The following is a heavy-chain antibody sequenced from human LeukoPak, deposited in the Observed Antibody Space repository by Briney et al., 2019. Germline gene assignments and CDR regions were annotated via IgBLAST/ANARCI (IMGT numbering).Heavy chain of an antibody. J-gene: IGHJ4*02. V-gene: IGHV3-48*02. CDR3: ARVNWDDVGSFDY. CDR1: GFTFSNYI. D-gene: IGHD1-20*01. CDR2: ISSSSSPI. Sequence: GGSLRLSCAASGFTFSNYIMNWVRQAPGKGLEWLSYISSSSSPIYYADSVKGRFTISRDNAKNSLYLQMNSLRDEDTGVYYCARVNWDDVGSFDYWGQGTLVTVSS.